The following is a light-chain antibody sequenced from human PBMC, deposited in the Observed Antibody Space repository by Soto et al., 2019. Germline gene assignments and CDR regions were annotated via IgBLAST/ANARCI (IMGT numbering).Light chain of an antibody. Sequence: QSALTQPPSASGSPGQSVTISCTGTSSDVGAYNYVSWYQQLPGKAPKLIIYEVSKRPSGVPDRFSGSKSGNTASLTVSGLQAEDEADYYWNSYAGTYSFFYVFGTGTKVTVL. CDR2: EVS. V-gene: IGLV2-8*01. CDR1: SSDVGAYNY. J-gene: IGLJ1*01. CDR3: NSYAGTYSFFYV.